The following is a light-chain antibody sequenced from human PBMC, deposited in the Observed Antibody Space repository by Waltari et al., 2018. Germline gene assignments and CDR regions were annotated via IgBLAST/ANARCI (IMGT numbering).Light chain of an antibody. Sequence: QSAMTQPPSVSGSPGQSVPISCTGTSSDAGNYNLVSWYQQSPGTAPKLIIYDVHNRPSGVSNRFSGSKSGNTASLTISGLQAEDEADYYCSSYTTNTRIFGGGTKVTVL. CDR1: SSDAGNYNL. J-gene: IGLJ2*01. CDR2: DVH. V-gene: IGLV2-18*02. CDR3: SSYTTNTRI.